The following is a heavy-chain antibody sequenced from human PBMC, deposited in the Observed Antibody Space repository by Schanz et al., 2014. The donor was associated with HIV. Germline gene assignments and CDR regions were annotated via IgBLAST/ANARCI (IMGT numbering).Heavy chain of an antibody. V-gene: IGHV3-11*01. CDR2: ISDTGTTT. Sequence: QVQLVESGGGLVKPGGSLRLSCAASGFTFNDYYMTWIRQAPGKGLECVSYISDTGTTTYYADSVNGRFTISRDNAKNSMFLQMNSLRGEDTAVYYCAREKDLGYSSALGFWGQGTLVTVSS. CDR1: GFTFNDYY. J-gene: IGHJ4*02. D-gene: IGHD6-13*01. CDR3: AREKDLGYSSALGF.